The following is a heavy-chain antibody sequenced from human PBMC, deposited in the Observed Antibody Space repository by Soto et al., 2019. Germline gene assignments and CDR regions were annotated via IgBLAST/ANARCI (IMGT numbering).Heavy chain of an antibody. CDR3: AHPRGYGVFDAYDI. J-gene: IGHJ3*02. V-gene: IGHV3-23*01. CDR1: GFTFSSYA. CDR2: INISGERT. Sequence: PGGSLRHSCAGSGFTFSSYAMSWVRQAPGKGLEWVSGINISGERTNYADSVKGRFTISRDNSMNALYLQMNSLRIEDTAVYYCAHPRGYGVFDAYDIWGQGAMVTVSS. D-gene: IGHD4-17*01.